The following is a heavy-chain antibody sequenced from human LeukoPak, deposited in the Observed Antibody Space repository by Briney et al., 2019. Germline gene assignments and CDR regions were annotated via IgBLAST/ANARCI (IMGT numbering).Heavy chain of an antibody. V-gene: IGHV3-21*06. J-gene: IGHJ4*02. D-gene: IGHD2-8*01. CDR3: ARVVNGYVDY. CDR1: XXXXXXXX. CDR2: XSAXSNXI. Sequence: GGSLRLSCAASXXXXXXXXXXXVXXXXXXXXKXVSXXSAXSNXIYYADSVKGRFTISRDNAQNSLYLQMNSLRAEDTAVYFCARVVNGYVDYWGQGTLVTVSS.